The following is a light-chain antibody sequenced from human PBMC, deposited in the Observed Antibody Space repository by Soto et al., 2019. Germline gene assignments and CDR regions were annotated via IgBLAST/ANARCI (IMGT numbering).Light chain of an antibody. J-gene: IGKJ5*01. CDR1: QSVSSY. V-gene: IGKV3-11*01. Sequence: IVLTQSPATLSLSPGERATLSCRASQSVSSYLAWYQQKSGQAPRLLIYDASNRATGIPARFSGSGSGTDFTLTISSLEPEDFAVYYCQQRTDWPLITFGQGTRLEIK. CDR3: QQRTDWPLIT. CDR2: DAS.